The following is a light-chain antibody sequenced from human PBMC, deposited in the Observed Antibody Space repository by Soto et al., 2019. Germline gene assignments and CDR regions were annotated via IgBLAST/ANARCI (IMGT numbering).Light chain of an antibody. V-gene: IGLV2-8*01. CDR3: SSYAGSNNWV. Sequence: QSVLTQPPSASGSPGQSLTISCTGTSTDVGNYNYVSWYQQHPGKAPKLMISDVNRRPSGVPDRFSGSKSGNTASLTVSELQAGDEADYYCSSYAGSNNWVFGGGTKVTVL. J-gene: IGLJ2*01. CDR1: STDVGNYNY. CDR2: DVN.